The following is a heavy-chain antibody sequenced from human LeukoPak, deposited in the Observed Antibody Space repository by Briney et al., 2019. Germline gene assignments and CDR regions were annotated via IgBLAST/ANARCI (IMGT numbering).Heavy chain of an antibody. V-gene: IGHV1-2*02. CDR3: ARVPSPAAML. CDR2: INPNSGGT. Sequence: ASVKVSCKASGYTFTGYYMHWVRQAPGQGLEWMGWINPNSGGTNYAQKFQGRVTPTRDTSISTAYMELSRLRSDDTAVYYCARVPSPAAMLWGQGTLVTVSS. CDR1: GYTFTGYY. D-gene: IGHD2-2*01. J-gene: IGHJ4*02.